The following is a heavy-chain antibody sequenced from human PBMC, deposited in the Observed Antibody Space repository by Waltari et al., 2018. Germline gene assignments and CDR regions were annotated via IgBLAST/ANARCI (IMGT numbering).Heavy chain of an antibody. J-gene: IGHJ3*02. Sequence: QVQLVQSGAEVQKPGASVKVSCTASGYTFTGYYLPWVRPAPGQGLEWMGRINPNSGGTNDAQKFQGRVTMTRDTSISTAYMELSRLRSDDTAVYYCAREGEYSSASNAFDIWGQGTMVTVSS. D-gene: IGHD6-6*01. CDR3: AREGEYSSASNAFDI. CDR1: GYTFTGYY. CDR2: INPNSGGT. V-gene: IGHV1-2*06.